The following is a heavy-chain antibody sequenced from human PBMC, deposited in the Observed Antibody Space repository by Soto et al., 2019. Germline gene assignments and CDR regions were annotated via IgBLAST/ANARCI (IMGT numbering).Heavy chain of an antibody. Sequence: QVQLQESGPGLVKPSETLSLTCTLSGDPITSGGFYWTWIRQHPAKGLEWIVYIYYSGVTYYNPSLKSRATISVDTSKNQFSLNMSSVTAADTAMYYCARDLRGRRSGRFDPWGQGTLVTVSS. V-gene: IGHV4-31*03. D-gene: IGHD3-10*01. CDR1: GDPITSGGFY. J-gene: IGHJ5*02. CDR2: IYYSGVT. CDR3: ARDLRGRRSGRFDP.